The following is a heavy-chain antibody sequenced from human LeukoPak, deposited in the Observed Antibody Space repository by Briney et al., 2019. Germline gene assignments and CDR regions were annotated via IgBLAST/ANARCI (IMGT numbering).Heavy chain of an antibody. V-gene: IGHV4-34*01. CDR2: INHSGST. CDR3: ASYCSSTSCYSPGDY. Sequence: SETLSLTCAVYGGSFSGYYWSWVRQPPGKGLEWIGEINHSGSTNYKPSLKSRVTISVDTSKNQFSLKLSSVTAADTAVYYCASYCSSTSCYSPGDYWGQGTLVTVSS. D-gene: IGHD2-2*02. J-gene: IGHJ4*02. CDR1: GGSFSGYY.